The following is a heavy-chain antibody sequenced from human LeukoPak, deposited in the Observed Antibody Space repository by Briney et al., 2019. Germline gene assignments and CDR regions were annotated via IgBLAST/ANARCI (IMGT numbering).Heavy chain of an antibody. V-gene: IGHV3-23*01. CDR3: AKGGDYCTNGVCPYYYYYMDV. J-gene: IGHJ6*03. CDR1: GFTFSSYA. CDR2: ISGSGGST. D-gene: IGHD2-8*01. Sequence: PGGSLRLSCAASGFTFSSYAMSWVRQAPGKGLEWVSAISGSGGSTYYADSVKGRFTISRDNSKNTLYLQMNSLRAEDTAVYYCAKGGDYCTNGVCPYYYYYMDVWGKGTTVTVSS.